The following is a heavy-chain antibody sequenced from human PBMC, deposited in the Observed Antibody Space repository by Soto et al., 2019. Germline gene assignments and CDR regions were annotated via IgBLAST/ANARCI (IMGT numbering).Heavy chain of an antibody. J-gene: IGHJ4*02. V-gene: IGHV3-9*01. D-gene: IGHD5-12*01. CDR3: AKGVVEMATYYFDY. CDR2: ISWNSGSI. CDR1: GFTFDDYA. Sequence: SLRLSCAASGFTFDDYAMHWVRQAPGKGLEWVSGISWNSGSIGYADSVKGRFTISRDNAKNSLYLQMNSLRAEDTALYYCAKGVVEMATYYFDYWGQGTLVTVSS.